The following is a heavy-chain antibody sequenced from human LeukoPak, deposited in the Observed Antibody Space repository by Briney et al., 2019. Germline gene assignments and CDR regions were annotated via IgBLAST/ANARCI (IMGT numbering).Heavy chain of an antibody. CDR1: GFTFSSYS. CDR2: IYSGGST. CDR3: ARVQKVGELPYHDY. D-gene: IGHD3-10*01. J-gene: IGHJ4*02. Sequence: GGSLRLSCAASGFTFSSYSMNWVRQAPGKGLEWVSLIYSGGSTYYADSVKGRFTISRNSSKNTLYLQMNSLRAEDTAVYYCARVQKVGELPYHDYWGQGTLVTVSS. V-gene: IGHV3-53*01.